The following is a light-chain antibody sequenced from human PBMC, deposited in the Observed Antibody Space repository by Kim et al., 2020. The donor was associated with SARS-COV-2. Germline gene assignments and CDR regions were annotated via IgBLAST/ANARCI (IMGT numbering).Light chain of an antibody. V-gene: IGKV3-15*01. Sequence: SQGERATHSCRASQSVSSNLAWYQQKPGQAPRLLISGASTRATGIPARFSGSGSGTEFTLTISSLQSEDFAVYYCQQYNNWPPITFGQGTRLEIK. J-gene: IGKJ5*01. CDR1: QSVSSN. CDR3: QQYNNWPPIT. CDR2: GAS.